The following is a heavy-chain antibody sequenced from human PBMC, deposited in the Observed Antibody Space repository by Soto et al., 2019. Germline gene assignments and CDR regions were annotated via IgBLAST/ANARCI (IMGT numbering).Heavy chain of an antibody. CDR2: ISSSSSTI. V-gene: IGHV3-48*02. Sequence: HPGGSLRLSCAASGFTFSSYSMNWVRQSPGKRQEWVSYISSSSSTIYYADSVKGRFTISRDNAKNSLYLQMNSLRDEDTAVYYCARDRGVLLWFGDSRGHIKHMDVWGQGTTVTVSS. D-gene: IGHD3-10*01. CDR3: ARDRGVLLWFGDSRGHIKHMDV. J-gene: IGHJ6*02. CDR1: GFTFSSYS.